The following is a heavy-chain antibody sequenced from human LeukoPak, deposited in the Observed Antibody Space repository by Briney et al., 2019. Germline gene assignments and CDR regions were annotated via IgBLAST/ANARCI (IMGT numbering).Heavy chain of an antibody. V-gene: IGHV3-23*01. CDR2: ISGSGGST. Sequence: GGSLRLSCAASGFTFSSYAMSWVRQAPGKGLEWVSAISGSGGSTYYADSVKGRFTISRDNSKNTLYLQMNSLRAEDTAVYYCARAPYYDSSGYAFDIWGQGTMVTVSS. D-gene: IGHD3-22*01. CDR1: GFTFSSYA. CDR3: ARAPYYDSSGYAFDI. J-gene: IGHJ3*02.